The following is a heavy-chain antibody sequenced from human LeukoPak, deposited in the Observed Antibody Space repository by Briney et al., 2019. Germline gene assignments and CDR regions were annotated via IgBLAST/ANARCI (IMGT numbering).Heavy chain of an antibody. CDR3: AKDRSERWLQVVHYLAS. CDR1: GFTFISYG. V-gene: IGHV3-33*06. CDR2: IWYDGSDK. J-gene: IGHJ4*02. Sequence: GGSLRLSCAASGFTFISYGMHWVRQAPGKGLEWVAIIWYDGSDKYYADSVKGRFTISRDNSKNTMYLQMNSLRAEDTAIYYCAKDRSERWLQVVHYLASWGQGTLVTVSS. D-gene: IGHD5-24*01.